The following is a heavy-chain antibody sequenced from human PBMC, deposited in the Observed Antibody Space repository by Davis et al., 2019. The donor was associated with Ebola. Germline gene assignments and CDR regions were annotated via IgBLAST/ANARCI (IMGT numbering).Heavy chain of an antibody. CDR2: IYYSGST. D-gene: IGHD2-8*02. J-gene: IGHJ6*02. CDR3: AREAEYCTGGVCLYYYYYYGMDV. CDR1: GGSISSYY. Sequence: SETLSLTCTVSGGSISSYYWSWIRQPPGKGLEWIGYIYYSGSTNYNPSLKSRVTISVDTSKNQFSLKLSSVTAADTAVYYCAREAEYCTGGVCLYYYYYYGMDVWGQGTTVTVSS. V-gene: IGHV4-59*01.